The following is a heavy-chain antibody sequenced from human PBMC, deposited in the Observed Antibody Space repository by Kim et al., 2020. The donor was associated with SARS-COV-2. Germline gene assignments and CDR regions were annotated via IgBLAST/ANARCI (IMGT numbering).Heavy chain of an antibody. CDR3: AKDFDFWSGYTPIGYFDY. CDR1: GFTFSSYG. CDR2: ISYDGSNK. J-gene: IGHJ4*02. V-gene: IGHV3-30*18. D-gene: IGHD3-3*01. Sequence: GGSLRLSCAASGFTFSSYGMHWVRQAPGKGLEWVAVISYDGSNKYYADSVKGRFTISRDNSKNTLYLQMNSLRAEDTAVYYCAKDFDFWSGYTPIGYFDYWGQGTLVTVSS.